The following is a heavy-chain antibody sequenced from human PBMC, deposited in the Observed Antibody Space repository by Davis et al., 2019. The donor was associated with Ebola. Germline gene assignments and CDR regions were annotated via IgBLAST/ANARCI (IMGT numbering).Heavy chain of an antibody. CDR1: GFTFSSYW. Sequence: PGGSLRLSCAASGFTFSSYWMHWVRQAPGKGLVWVSRINSDGSSTSYADSVKGRVTISRDNAKNTLYLQMNSLRAEDTAVYYCARDLGVWAAGRPKDVWGKGTTVTVSS. V-gene: IGHV3-74*01. CDR2: INSDGSST. J-gene: IGHJ6*04. CDR3: ARDLGVWAAGRPKDV. D-gene: IGHD3-16*01.